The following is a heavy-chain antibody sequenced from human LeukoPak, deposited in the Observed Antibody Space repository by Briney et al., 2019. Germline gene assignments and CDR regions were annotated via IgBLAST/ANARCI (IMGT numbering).Heavy chain of an antibody. CDR2: ISGSGGST. D-gene: IGHD2-2*01. CDR1: GFTFSSYA. V-gene: IGHV3-23*01. CDR3: AKDGDIVVVPAARGYYMDV. J-gene: IGHJ6*03. Sequence: PGGSLRLSCAASGFTFSSYAMSWVRQAPGKGLEWVSAISGSGGSTYYADSVKGWFTISRDNSKNTLYLQMNSLRAEDTAVYYCAKDGDIVVVPAARGYYMDVWGKGTTVTVSS.